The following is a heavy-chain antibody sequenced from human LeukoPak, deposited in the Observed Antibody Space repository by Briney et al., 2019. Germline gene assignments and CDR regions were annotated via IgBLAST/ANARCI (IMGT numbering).Heavy chain of an antibody. J-gene: IGHJ6*03. Sequence: SETLSLTCAVYGGSFSGYFWSWIRQPPGKGLEWIGEINHSGSTNYNPSLKSRVTISVDTSKNQFSLKLSSVTAADTAVYYCARVEVVVVAATLYYYYYYMDVWGKGTTVTVSS. D-gene: IGHD2-15*01. V-gene: IGHV4-34*01. CDR2: INHSGST. CDR1: GGSFSGYF. CDR3: ARVEVVVVAATLYYYYYYMDV.